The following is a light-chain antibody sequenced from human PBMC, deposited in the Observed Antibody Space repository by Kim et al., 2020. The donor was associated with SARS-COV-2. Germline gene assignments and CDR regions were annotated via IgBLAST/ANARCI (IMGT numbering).Light chain of an antibody. CDR2: DAS. Sequence: GSIGDRVTITCRASQSISTRLAWYQQKPGKAPKVLIYDASSLQSGVPSRFSGSGSGTKFTLTINSLQPDDFATYYCQQYNSTSPTFGQGTKVDIK. CDR3: QQYNSTSPT. CDR1: QSISTR. V-gene: IGKV1-5*01. J-gene: IGKJ1*01.